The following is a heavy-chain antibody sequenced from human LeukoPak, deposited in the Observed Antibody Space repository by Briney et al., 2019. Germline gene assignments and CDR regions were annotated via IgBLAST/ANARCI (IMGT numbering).Heavy chain of an antibody. J-gene: IGHJ4*02. V-gene: IGHV5-51*01. Sequence: GESLQISCKGSGYRFTTYWIGWVRQVPGKGLEWMGIIYPGDSDTRYSPSFQGQVTISADKSISTAYLQWSSLKASDTAMYYCATPYSSSSIAYWGQGTLVTVSS. D-gene: IGHD6-6*01. CDR3: ATPYSSSSIAY. CDR1: GYRFTTYW. CDR2: IYPGDSDT.